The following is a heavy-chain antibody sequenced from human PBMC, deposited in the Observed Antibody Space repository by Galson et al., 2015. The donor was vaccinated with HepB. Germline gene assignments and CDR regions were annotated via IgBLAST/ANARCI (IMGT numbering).Heavy chain of an antibody. CDR2: ISSSGSTI. CDR3: ARDQAPEVGYYYGMDV. V-gene: IGHV3-48*03. Sequence: SLRLSCAASGFTFSSYDMNWVRQAPGKGLEWVSYISSSGSTIYYADSVKGRFTISRDNAKNSLYLQMNSLRAEDTAVYYCARDQAPEVGYYYGMDVWGQGTTVTVSS. J-gene: IGHJ6*02. D-gene: IGHD1-14*01. CDR1: GFTFSSYD.